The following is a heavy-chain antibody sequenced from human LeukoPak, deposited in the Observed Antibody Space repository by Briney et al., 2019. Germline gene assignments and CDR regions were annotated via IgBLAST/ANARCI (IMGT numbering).Heavy chain of an antibody. D-gene: IGHD1-1*01. V-gene: IGHV3-23*01. CDR2: ISDSGGST. CDR3: ATDSPETAAFDY. Sequence: GGSLRLSCAVSGITLSNYGMSWVRQAPGKGLEWVAGISDSGGSTKYADSAKGRFTISRDNAKNTLYLQMDSLRAEDTAVYYCATDSPETAAFDYWGQGTLVTVSS. J-gene: IGHJ4*02. CDR1: GITLSNYG.